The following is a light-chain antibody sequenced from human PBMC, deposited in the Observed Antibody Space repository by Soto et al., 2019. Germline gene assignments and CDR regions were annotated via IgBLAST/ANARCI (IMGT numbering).Light chain of an antibody. CDR2: AAS. CDR1: QSISNH. V-gene: IGKV1-39*01. CDR3: PLSSFSPPT. J-gene: IGKJ1*01. Sequence: DIRSTKNPSSLSASVEDRVIITCRASQSISNHLNWYQQKPGKAPKLLIFAASSLQSGVPSRFSGSRSGPDFTLTISCLQPEDCATYYSPLSSFSPPTFGHVANV.